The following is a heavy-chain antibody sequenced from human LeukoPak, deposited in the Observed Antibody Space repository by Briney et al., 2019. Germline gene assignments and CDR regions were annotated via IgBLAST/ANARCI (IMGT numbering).Heavy chain of an antibody. CDR1: GGSISSSSYY. D-gene: IGHD6-6*01. CDR2: IYYSGST. Sequence: SETLSLTCTVSGGSISSSSYYWGWIRQPPGKGLEWIGSIYYSGSTYYNPSLKSRVTISVDMSKNQFSLKLSSVTAADTAVYYCARDQNYSSSFLYANWFDPCGQGTLVTVSS. CDR3: ARDQNYSSSFLYANWFDP. J-gene: IGHJ5*02. V-gene: IGHV4-39*07.